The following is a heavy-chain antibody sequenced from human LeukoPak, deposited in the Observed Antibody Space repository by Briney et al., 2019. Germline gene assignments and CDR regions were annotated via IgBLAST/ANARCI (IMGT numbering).Heavy chain of an antibody. D-gene: IGHD3-10*01. CDR3: AELGITMIGGV. Sequence: GGSLRLSCAASGYTFSSYSMNWVRQAPGKGLEWVSSISSSSSYIYYADSVRGRFTISRDNAKNSLYLQMNSLRAEDTAVYYCAELGITMIGGVWGKGTTVTISS. CDR1: GYTFSSYS. CDR2: ISSSSSYI. J-gene: IGHJ6*04. V-gene: IGHV3-21*01.